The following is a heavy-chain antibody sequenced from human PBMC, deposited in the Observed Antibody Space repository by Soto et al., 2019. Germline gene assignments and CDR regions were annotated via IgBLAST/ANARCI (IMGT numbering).Heavy chain of an antibody. CDR2: SSGSGGST. V-gene: IGHV3-23*01. D-gene: IGHD6-6*01. J-gene: IGHJ4*02. CDR1: GITCRRYS. Sequence: PGGNLRLSCAAYGITCRRYSMRWVRQDPGNDQERVFASSGSGGSTYYAEWVKGRFLISRESCKKRLSLQIRNLKAENTAVYYCAKESIAATIFSFYSWGQGTMV. CDR3: AKESIAATIFSFYS.